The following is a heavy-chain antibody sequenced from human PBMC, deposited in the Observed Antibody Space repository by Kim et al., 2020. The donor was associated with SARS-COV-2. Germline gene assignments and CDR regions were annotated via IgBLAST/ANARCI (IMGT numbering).Heavy chain of an antibody. D-gene: IGHD6-6*01. CDR2: ISYDGSNK. Sequence: GGSLRLSCAASGFTFSSYGMHWVRQAPGKGLEWVAVISYDGSNKYYADSVKGRFTISRDNSKNTLYLQMNSLRAEDTAVYYCAKDLFPYSSSSGFDYWGQGTLVTVSS. CDR3: AKDLFPYSSSSGFDY. V-gene: IGHV3-30*18. J-gene: IGHJ4*02. CDR1: GFTFSSYG.